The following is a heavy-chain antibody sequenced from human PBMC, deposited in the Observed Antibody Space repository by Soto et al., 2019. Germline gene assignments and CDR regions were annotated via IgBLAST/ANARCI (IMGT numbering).Heavy chain of an antibody. Sequence: ASVKVSCKASGYSFTSYAIYWVRQAPGQRLEWMGWINAGNGNTKYSQKLQGRVTFTGDTSASTAHMELSSLRSEDTAVYFCARGQVVVVAARYYYGMDVWGQGTTVTVSS. CDR3: ARGQVVVVAARYYYGMDV. CDR1: GYSFTSYA. J-gene: IGHJ6*02. D-gene: IGHD2-15*01. V-gene: IGHV1-3*01. CDR2: INAGNGNT.